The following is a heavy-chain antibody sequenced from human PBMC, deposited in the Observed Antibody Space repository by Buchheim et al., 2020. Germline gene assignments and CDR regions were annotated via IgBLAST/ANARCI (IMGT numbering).Heavy chain of an antibody. Sequence: QVQLVESGGGVVQPGRSLRLSCAASGFTFSSFAMHWVRQAPGKGLEWVAVISYDGSNKYYADSVKGRFTISRDNAKNSLYLQMNSLRAEDTAVYYCAREPGDTAMVPFDYWGQGTL. V-gene: IGHV3-30*04. J-gene: IGHJ4*02. CDR2: ISYDGSNK. CDR3: AREPGDTAMVPFDY. CDR1: GFTFSSFA. D-gene: IGHD5-18*01.